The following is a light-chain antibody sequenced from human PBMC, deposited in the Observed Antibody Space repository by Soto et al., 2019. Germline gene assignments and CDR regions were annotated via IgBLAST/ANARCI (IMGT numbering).Light chain of an antibody. CDR3: QLYASSPFT. J-gene: IGKJ3*01. Sequence: EIVLTQSPGTLSLSPGERATLSCRASQSVGSGYFAWYQQKPDQAPRLLIYGTSSRATDIPNRFSGSASGTDFTLTISRLQPHDFAVRYSQLYASSPFTFGPGTKVDIK. CDR1: QSVGSGY. V-gene: IGKV3-20*01. CDR2: GTS.